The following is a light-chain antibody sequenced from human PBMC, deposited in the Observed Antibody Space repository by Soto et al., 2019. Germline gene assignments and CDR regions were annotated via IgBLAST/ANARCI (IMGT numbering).Light chain of an antibody. Sequence: ALTQPRSVSGSPGQSVTISCTGTSSDVGGYNYVSWYQQHPGKAPKLMIYDVSKRPSGVPDRFSGSKSGNTASLTISGLQAEDEADYHCCSYAGSYSYVFGTGTKVTVL. CDR1: SSDVGGYNY. CDR3: CSYAGSYSYV. J-gene: IGLJ1*01. CDR2: DVS. V-gene: IGLV2-11*01.